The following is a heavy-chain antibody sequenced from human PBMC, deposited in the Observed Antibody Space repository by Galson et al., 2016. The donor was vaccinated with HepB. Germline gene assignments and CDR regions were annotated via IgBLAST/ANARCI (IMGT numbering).Heavy chain of an antibody. CDR2: IEYDGNNK. D-gene: IGHD4-17*01. CDR3: VRDVYYGDYGGFGDY. CDR1: GFTFSTHG. J-gene: IGHJ4*02. V-gene: IGHV3-33*05. Sequence: SLRLSCAASGFTFSTHGMHWVRQAPGKGLEWVTFIEYDGNNKHYADSVKGRFTISRDNSKNTMYLQMNSLRAEDTAVYYCVRDVYYGDYGGFGDYWGQGTLVTVSS.